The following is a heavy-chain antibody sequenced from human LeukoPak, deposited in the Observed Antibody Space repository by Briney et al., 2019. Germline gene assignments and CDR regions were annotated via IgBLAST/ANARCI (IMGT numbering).Heavy chain of an antibody. Sequence: PGRSLRLSCAASGFTFSSYGMHWVRQAPGKGLEWVAVIPYDGSNKYYADSVKGRFTISRDNSMNTLYLQMNSLRDEDTAVYYCAQAWRWLQLNYWGQGTLVTVSS. CDR3: AQAWRWLQLNY. J-gene: IGHJ4*02. D-gene: IGHD5-24*01. CDR2: IPYDGSNK. CDR1: GFTFSSYG. V-gene: IGHV3-30*18.